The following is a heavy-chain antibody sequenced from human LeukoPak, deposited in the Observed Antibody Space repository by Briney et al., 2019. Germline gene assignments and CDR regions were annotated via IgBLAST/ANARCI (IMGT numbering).Heavy chain of an antibody. CDR1: GGTFSSYA. J-gene: IGHJ4*02. D-gene: IGHD3-3*01. V-gene: IGHV1-69*01. Sequence: SVEVSCKASGGTFSSYAISWVRQAPGQGLEWMGGIVPIFGTANYAQKFQGRVTITADESTSTAYMELSSLRSEDTAVYYCARGETRTYDFWSGYYPNWGQGTLVTVSS. CDR3: ARGETRTYDFWSGYYPN. CDR2: IVPIFGTA.